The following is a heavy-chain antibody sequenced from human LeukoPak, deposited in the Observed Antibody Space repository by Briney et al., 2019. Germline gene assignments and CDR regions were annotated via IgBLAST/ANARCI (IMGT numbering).Heavy chain of an antibody. CDR1: GGSISSSNW. V-gene: IGHV4-4*02. J-gene: IGHJ5*01. CDR2: IYHSGST. CDR3: ARDPNGSGWFDY. D-gene: IGHD6-19*01. Sequence: SETLSLTCAVSGGSISSSNWWSWVRQPPGKGLEWIGEIYHSGSTNYNPSLKSRVTISVDKSKNQFSLKLSSVAAADTAVYYCARDPNGSGWFDYWGQGTLVTVSS.